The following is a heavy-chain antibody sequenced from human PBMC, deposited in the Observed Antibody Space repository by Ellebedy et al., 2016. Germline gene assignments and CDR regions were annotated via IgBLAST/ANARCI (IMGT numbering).Heavy chain of an antibody. CDR3: ARGSYARNPDYYYYYYMDV. Sequence: ASVKVSCKASGGTFSSYAISWVRQAPGQGLEWMGGISAYNGNTNYAQNLQGRVTMTTDTSTSTAYMELSSLRSEDTAVYYCARGSYARNPDYYYYYYMDVWGKGTTVTVSS. J-gene: IGHJ6*03. D-gene: IGHD2-2*01. CDR1: GGTFSSYA. CDR2: ISAYNGNT. V-gene: IGHV1-18*01.